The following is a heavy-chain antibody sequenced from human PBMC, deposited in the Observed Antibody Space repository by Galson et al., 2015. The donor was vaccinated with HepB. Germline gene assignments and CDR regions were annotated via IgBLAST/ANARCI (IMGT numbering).Heavy chain of an antibody. D-gene: IGHD6-19*01. Sequence: SVKVSCKASGYSFTDFGISWLRQAPGQGLEWMGWISGYNGNTNYAQKVQGRVTMTADTSTSTAYMELRGLRSDDTAVYYCVREIGQWLAPRFFAFDIWGQGTMVTVSS. V-gene: IGHV1-18*01. J-gene: IGHJ3*02. CDR2: ISGYNGNT. CDR3: VREIGQWLAPRFFAFDI. CDR1: GYSFTDFG.